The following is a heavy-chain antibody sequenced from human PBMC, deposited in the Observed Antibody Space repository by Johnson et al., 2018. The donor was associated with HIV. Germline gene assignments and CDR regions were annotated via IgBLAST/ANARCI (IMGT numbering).Heavy chain of an antibody. V-gene: IGHV3-7*01. CDR1: GFTFSSYW. CDR3: ARVDTAMVGAFDI. D-gene: IGHD5-18*01. Sequence: VQLVESGGGVVQPGRSLRLSCAASGFTFSSYWMSWVRQAPGKGLEWVANIKQDGSEKYYVDSVKGRFTISRDNAKNSLYLQMNSLRAEDTAVYYCARVDTAMVGAFDIWGQGTMVTVSS. J-gene: IGHJ3*02. CDR2: IKQDGSEK.